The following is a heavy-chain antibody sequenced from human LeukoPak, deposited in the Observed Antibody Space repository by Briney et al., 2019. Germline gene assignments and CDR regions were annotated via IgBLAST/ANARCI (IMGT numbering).Heavy chain of an antibody. CDR1: GFTFSSYW. V-gene: IGHV3-74*01. Sequence: GGSLRLSCAASGFTFSSYWMHWVRQAPAKGLVWVSRLNSDGSSTNYADSVKGRFTISGDNAKNTLYLQMNSLRAEDTAVYYCARAYYYGMDVWGQGTTVTVSS. CDR2: LNSDGSST. CDR3: ARAYYYGMDV. J-gene: IGHJ6*02.